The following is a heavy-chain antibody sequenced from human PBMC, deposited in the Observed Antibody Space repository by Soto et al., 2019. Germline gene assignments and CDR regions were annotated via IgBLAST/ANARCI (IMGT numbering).Heavy chain of an antibody. D-gene: IGHD4-17*01. V-gene: IGHV4-39*01. J-gene: IGHJ4*02. CDR2: ISYSGRT. Sequence: SDTLSLTCTVSGASIIPDHYLWVWIRQSPSRGLELIGSISYSGRTYDNPSLQSRVTISIDASKNQFSLKLTSVTTADTAVYYCARRRASDYGGNHHPYYFDRWGQGALVTVS. CDR3: ARRRASDYGGNHHPYYFDR. CDR1: GASIIPDHYL.